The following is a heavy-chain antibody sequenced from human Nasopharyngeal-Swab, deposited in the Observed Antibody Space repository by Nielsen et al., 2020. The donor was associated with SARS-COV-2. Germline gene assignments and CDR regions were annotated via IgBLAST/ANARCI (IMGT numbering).Heavy chain of an antibody. J-gene: IGHJ4*02. V-gene: IGHV3-23*01. D-gene: IGHD5-18*01. CDR1: GFTFSNYA. Sequence: GESLKISCAASGFTFSNYAISWVRQAPGRGLEWVSTVDYDGVRTHYADSVEGRFIISRDNSKNTVYLQIKSLGVEDAAVYYCATWMTAHFDYWGQGTLVT. CDR2: VDYDGVRT. CDR3: ATWMTAHFDY.